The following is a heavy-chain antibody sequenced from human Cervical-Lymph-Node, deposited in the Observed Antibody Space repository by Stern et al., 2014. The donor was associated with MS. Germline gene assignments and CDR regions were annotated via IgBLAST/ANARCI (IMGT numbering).Heavy chain of an antibody. Sequence: QVQLVQSGAEVKKPGSSVRVSCKASGGTFNTYTVYWVRQAPGQGLEWMGKIIPMLDLPVDAQRFQGRVTITLDKSTSTAYIDLNSLTSEDTAVYYCARPRGREAASALDYWGQGTLVTVSS. CDR1: GGTFNTYT. D-gene: IGHD2-15*01. J-gene: IGHJ4*02. CDR2: IIPMLDLP. CDR3: ARPRGREAASALDY. V-gene: IGHV1-69*02.